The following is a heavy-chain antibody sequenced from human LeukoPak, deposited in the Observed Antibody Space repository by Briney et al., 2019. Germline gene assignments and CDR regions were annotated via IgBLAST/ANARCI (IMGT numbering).Heavy chain of an antibody. Sequence: GGSLRLSCAASGFTFSSYAMSWVRQAPGKGLEWVSAISGSGSSTYYADSVKGRFTVSRDNSKNTLYLQMNGLKAEDTAVYYCAKGGKWDVTPFDYWGQGTLVTVSS. CDR2: ISGSGSST. CDR3: AKGGKWDVTPFDY. D-gene: IGHD1-26*01. CDR1: GFTFSSYA. J-gene: IGHJ4*02. V-gene: IGHV3-23*01.